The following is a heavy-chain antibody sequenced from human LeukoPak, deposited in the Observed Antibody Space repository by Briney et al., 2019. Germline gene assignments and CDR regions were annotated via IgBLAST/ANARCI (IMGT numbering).Heavy chain of an antibody. CDR1: GYTFTSYA. CDR3: ARDRGRGYSYGDTSYYHYMDV. CDR2: INAGNGNT. Sequence: GASVKVSCKASGYTFTSYAMHWVRQAPGQRLEWMGWINAGNGNTKYSQEFQGRVTITRDTSASTAYMELSSLRSEDMAVYYCARDRGRGYSYGDTSYYHYMDVWGKGTTVTVSS. V-gene: IGHV1-3*03. J-gene: IGHJ6*03. D-gene: IGHD5-18*01.